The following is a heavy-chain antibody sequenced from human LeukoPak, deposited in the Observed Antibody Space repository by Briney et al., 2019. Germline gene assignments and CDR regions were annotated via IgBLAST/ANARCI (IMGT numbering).Heavy chain of an antibody. V-gene: IGHV4-38-2*02. J-gene: IGHJ5*02. CDR2: VYLTGST. D-gene: IGHD3-22*01. CDR1: DYYHSRAFY. CDR3: ARGHLDSSGYYYGKDLRKNWFDP. Sequence: NPSETLSLTSTVSDYYHSRAFYWGWIRQPPGKGLEWIGNVYLTGSTYYNPSLKSRVTISLDTSRNQLSLTLRSVTAADTAVYYCARGHLDSSGYYYGKDLRKNWFDPWGQGTLVTVSS.